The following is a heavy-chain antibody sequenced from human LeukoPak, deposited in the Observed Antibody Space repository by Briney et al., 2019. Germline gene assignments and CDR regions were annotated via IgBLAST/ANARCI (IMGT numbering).Heavy chain of an antibody. J-gene: IGHJ4*02. D-gene: IGHD6-19*01. CDR2: IYSGGST. V-gene: IGHV3-66*01. CDR1: GFTVSSNY. CDR3: ARISSGWTALFDY. Sequence: GGSLRRSCAASGFTVSSNYMSWVRQAPGKGLEWVSVIYSGGSTYYADSVKGRFTISRDNSKNTLYLQMNSLRAEDTAVYYCARISSGWTALFDYWGQGTLVTVSS.